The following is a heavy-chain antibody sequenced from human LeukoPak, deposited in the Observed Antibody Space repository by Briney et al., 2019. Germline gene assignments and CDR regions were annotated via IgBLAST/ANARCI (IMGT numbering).Heavy chain of an antibody. J-gene: IGHJ4*02. CDR1: GFTVSNNY. V-gene: IGHV3-53*01. D-gene: IGHD6-6*01. CDR3: ASLSLGHY. Sequence: GVTLRLSCAASGFTVSNNYMSWVCQAPGKGLEWVSVIYSGGSTYYADSVKGRFTISRDTPKNTLSLQMNSLRAEDTAVYYCASLSLGHYWGQGTLVTVSS. CDR2: IYSGGST.